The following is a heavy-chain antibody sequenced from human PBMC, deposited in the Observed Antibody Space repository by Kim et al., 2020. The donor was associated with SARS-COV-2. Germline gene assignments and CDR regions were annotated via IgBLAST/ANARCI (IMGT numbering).Heavy chain of an antibody. Sequence: GGSLRLSCATSGFTFSSFAIHWVRQAPGKGLEWVSVISFNGSNKNYADSVKGRFTISRDNSKNTLYLQMISLRAEDTAVYYCAKDPCSRVRGLSSYYFG. CDR3: AKDPCSRVRGLSSYYFG. J-gene: IGHJ6*01. CDR2: ISFNGSNK. V-gene: IGHV3-30-3*01. CDR1: GFTFSSFA. D-gene: IGHD3-10*02.